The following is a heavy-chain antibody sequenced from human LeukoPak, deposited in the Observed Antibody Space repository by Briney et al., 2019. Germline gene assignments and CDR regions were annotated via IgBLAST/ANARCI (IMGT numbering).Heavy chain of an antibody. D-gene: IGHD6-19*01. CDR3: ARLRVAGTRYFDY. CDR1: GGSIRSSSYY. CDR2: IYYSGST. Sequence: PSETLSLTCTVSGGSIRSSSYYWGWIRQPPGKGLEWIGSIYYSGSTYYNPSLKSRVTMSVDTSKNQFSLKLSSVTAADTAVYYCARLRVAGTRYFDYWGQGTLVTVSS. J-gene: IGHJ4*02. V-gene: IGHV4-39*07.